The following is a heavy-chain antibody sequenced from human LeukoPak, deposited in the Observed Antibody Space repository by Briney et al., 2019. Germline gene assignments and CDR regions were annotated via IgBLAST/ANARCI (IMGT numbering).Heavy chain of an antibody. V-gene: IGHV3-21*01. CDR2: ITSSSSYI. D-gene: IGHD3/OR15-3a*01. J-gene: IGHJ4*02. CDR1: GFAFSTYS. CDR3: ARVHPDWTSYYY. Sequence: GGSLRLSCAASGFAFSTYSMNWVRQAPGKGLEWISSITSSSSYIYYADSVKGRFTISRDNAKNSLYLQMNSLRAEDTATYYCARVHPDWTSYYYWGQGTLVTVSS.